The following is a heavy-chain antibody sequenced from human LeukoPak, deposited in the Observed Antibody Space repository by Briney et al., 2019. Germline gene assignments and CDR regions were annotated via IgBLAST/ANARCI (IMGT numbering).Heavy chain of an antibody. D-gene: IGHD3-22*01. V-gene: IGHV1-18*01. CDR2: INAYTGNT. CDR1: GYTLSCYE. Sequence: ASVRLSCAASGYTLSCYEMNWVRQAPGQGLEWMGWINAYTGNTNYAQKLQGRVTMTTDTSTSTAYMELRSLRSDDTAVYYCARSHPEYYDSSGYTPLDFWGQGTLVTVSS. CDR3: ARSHPEYYDSSGYTPLDF. J-gene: IGHJ4*02.